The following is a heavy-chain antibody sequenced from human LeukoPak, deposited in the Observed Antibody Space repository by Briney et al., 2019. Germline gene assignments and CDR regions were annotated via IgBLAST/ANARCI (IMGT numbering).Heavy chain of an antibody. Sequence: SVKVFCKASGGTFSSYAISWVRQAPGQGLEWMGGIIPIFGTANYAQKFQGRVTITTDESTSTAYMELSSLRSEDTAVYYCARSLTTVTGDYMDVWGKGTTVTVSS. V-gene: IGHV1-69*05. J-gene: IGHJ6*03. CDR3: ARSLTTVTGDYMDV. D-gene: IGHD4-11*01. CDR1: GGTFSSYA. CDR2: IIPIFGTA.